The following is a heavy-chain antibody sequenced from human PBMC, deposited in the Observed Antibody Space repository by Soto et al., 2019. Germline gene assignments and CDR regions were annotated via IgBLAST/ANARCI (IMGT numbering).Heavy chain of an antibody. CDR3: ARSGHKESWFDP. J-gene: IGHJ5*02. Sequence: QVQLQESGPGLVKPSETLSLTCTVSNGSISNFYWNWIRQSAGKGLEWIGRIHGSGSATYNPSLRSRVTMSVKTSNNQFSRKVSYVSGADTGVYYCARSGHKESWFDPWGQGTLVTASS. V-gene: IGHV4-4*07. D-gene: IGHD6-25*01. CDR1: NGSISNFY. CDR2: IHGSGSA.